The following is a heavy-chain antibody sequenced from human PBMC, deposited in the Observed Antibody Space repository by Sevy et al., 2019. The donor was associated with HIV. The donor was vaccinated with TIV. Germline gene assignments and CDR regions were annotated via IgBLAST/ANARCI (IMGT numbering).Heavy chain of an antibody. D-gene: IGHD2-21*01. CDR3: ARHPANSNGFEY. CDR2: IHHTGKT. Sequence: SETLSLTCTVSGGSIISSTYYWDWIRQPPGKGLEWIGNIHHTGKTYYIPSLRSRVTMSVDTSKNQFSLNLNSVTAGDTSVYYCARHPANSNGFEYWGRGTLVTVSS. CDR1: GGSIISSTYY. V-gene: IGHV4-39*01. J-gene: IGHJ4*02.